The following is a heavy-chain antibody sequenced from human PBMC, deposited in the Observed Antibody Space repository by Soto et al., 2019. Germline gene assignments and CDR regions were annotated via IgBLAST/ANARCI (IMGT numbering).Heavy chain of an antibody. V-gene: IGHV5-51*01. CDR3: ARRHYYGSGTATNLFDP. Sequence: GESLKISCKGSGYSFTSYWIGWVRQMPGKGLEWMGIIYPGDSDTRYSPSFQGQVTISADKSISTAYLQWSSLKASDTAMYYCARRHYYGSGTATNLFDPWGQGTLVTVSS. CDR2: IYPGDSDT. CDR1: GYSFTSYW. D-gene: IGHD3-10*01. J-gene: IGHJ5*02.